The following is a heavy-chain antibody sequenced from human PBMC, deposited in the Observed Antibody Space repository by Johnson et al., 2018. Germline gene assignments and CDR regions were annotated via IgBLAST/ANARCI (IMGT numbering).Heavy chain of an antibody. Sequence: QLVESGPEVKKPGTSVKVSCKASGFTFTSSAVQWVRQARGQRLEWIGWIVVGSGNTNYAQKFQGRVTMTRDTSTGTVYLELSSLRSEDTAVYYGARDAVDTAMVSYYYYMDVWGKGTTVTVSS. CDR3: ARDAVDTAMVSYYYYMDV. CDR1: GFTFTSSA. V-gene: IGHV1-58*01. J-gene: IGHJ6*03. D-gene: IGHD5-18*01. CDR2: IVVGSGNT.